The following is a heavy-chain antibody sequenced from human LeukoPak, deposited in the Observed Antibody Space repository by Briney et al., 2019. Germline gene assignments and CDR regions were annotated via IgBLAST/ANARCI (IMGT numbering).Heavy chain of an antibody. CDR1: GGSISSYY. V-gene: IGHV4-59*01. J-gene: IGHJ5*02. D-gene: IGHD2-2*02. CDR3: AREALVVPAAIGLAFDP. Sequence: TSETLSLTCTVSGGSISSYYWSWIRQPPGKGLEWIGYIYYSGSTNYNPSLKSRVTISVDTSKNQFSLKLSSVTAADTAVYYCAREALVVPAAIGLAFDPWGQGTLVTVSS. CDR2: IYYSGST.